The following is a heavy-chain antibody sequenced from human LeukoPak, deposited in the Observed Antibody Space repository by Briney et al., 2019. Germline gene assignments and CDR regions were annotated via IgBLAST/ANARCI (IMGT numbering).Heavy chain of an antibody. CDR1: GFTFSSYA. V-gene: IGHV3-23*01. D-gene: IGHD3-22*01. CDR3: AKDGKYYYDSSGYYPPRGWFDP. Sequence: PGGSLRLSCAASGFTFSSYALSWVRQAPGKGLEWVSGISGGGGNTYYADSVKGRFTISRDNSKNTPYLQMNSLRAEDTAVYYCAKDGKYYYDSSGYYPPRGWFDPWGQGTLVTVSS. CDR2: ISGGGGNT. J-gene: IGHJ5*02.